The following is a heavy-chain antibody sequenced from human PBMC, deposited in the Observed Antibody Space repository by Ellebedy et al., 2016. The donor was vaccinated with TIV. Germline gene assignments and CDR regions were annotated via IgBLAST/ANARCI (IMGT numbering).Heavy chain of an antibody. CDR1: GYTFTSYG. J-gene: IGHJ2*01. D-gene: IGHD1-1*01. Sequence: ASVKVSCKASGYTFTSYGISWVRQAPGQGLEWMGWISAYNGNTNYAQKLQGRVTMTTDTSTSTAYMELRSLRSDDTAVYYCARDPPRTGDSYFDLWGRGTLVTVSS. V-gene: IGHV1-18*01. CDR3: ARDPPRTGDSYFDL. CDR2: ISAYNGNT.